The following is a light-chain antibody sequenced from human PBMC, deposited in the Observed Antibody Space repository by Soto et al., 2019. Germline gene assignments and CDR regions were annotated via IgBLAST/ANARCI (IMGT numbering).Light chain of an antibody. CDR3: QQYDSSLYT. CDR1: QSVSSTY. J-gene: IGKJ2*01. Sequence: EIVLTQSPGTLYLSPGERATLSFRASQSVSSTYLAWYQQRRGQATRMLIYGASSRATGIPDRFSGSGSGTDFTLTISRLEPEDFALYYCQQYDSSLYTCGQGTKLEIK. CDR2: GAS. V-gene: IGKV3-20*01.